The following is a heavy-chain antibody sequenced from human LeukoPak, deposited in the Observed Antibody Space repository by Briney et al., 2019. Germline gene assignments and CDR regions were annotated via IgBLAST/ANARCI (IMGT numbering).Heavy chain of an antibody. CDR3: ARGSYSYGSAFDI. CDR1: GGSISSGDYY. J-gene: IGHJ3*02. Sequence: PSQTLSLTCTVSGGSISSGDYYWSWIRQPPGKGLEWIGYIYYSGGTYSNPSLKSRVTMSVDTSKNQFSLKLSSVTAADTAVYYCARGSYSYGSAFDIWGQGTMVTVSS. D-gene: IGHD5-18*01. V-gene: IGHV4-30-4*08. CDR2: IYYSGGT.